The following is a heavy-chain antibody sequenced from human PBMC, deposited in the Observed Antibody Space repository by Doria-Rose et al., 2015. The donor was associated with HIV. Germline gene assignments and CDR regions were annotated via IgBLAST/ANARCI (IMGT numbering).Heavy chain of an antibody. CDR3: ARIKSSRWYHKYYFDF. V-gene: IGHV2-26*01. CDR1: GVSLSSPGMG. D-gene: IGHD6-13*01. J-gene: IGHJ4*02. Sequence: SGPVLVKPTETLTLTCTVSGVSLSSPGMGVSWIRQPPGKALEWLANIFSDDERSYKTSLKSRLTISRGPSKSQVVLTMTDMDPVDTATYYCARIKSSRWYHKYYFDFWGQGTLVIASA. CDR2: IFSDDER.